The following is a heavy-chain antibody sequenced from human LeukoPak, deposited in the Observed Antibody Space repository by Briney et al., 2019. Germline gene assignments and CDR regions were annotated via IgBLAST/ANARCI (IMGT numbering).Heavy chain of an antibody. V-gene: IGHV1-18*04. CDR1: GYTFTSYG. Sequence: GASVKVSGKASGYTFTSYGISWVRQAPGEGGEWGGEISAYTPNTTYAQKLQGRLTVPTDTSTSTAYVELRSLRSDHTAVYYCARGGSTYVPYWGFDYWGQGPLVTVSS. D-gene: IGHD4-11*01. CDR3: ARGGSTYVPYWGFDY. J-gene: IGHJ4*02. CDR2: ISAYTPNT.